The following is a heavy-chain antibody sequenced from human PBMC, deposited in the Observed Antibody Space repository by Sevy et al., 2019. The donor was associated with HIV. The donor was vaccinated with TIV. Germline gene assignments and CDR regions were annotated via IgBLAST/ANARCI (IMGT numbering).Heavy chain of an antibody. V-gene: IGHV3-49*03. D-gene: IGHD3-16*01. J-gene: IGHJ6*02. CDR3: TRGPLGSFYYYYGMDV. CDR1: GFTFGDYA. Sequence: GGSLRLSCTASGFTFGDYAMSWFRQAPGKGLEWVGFIRSKAYGGTTEYAASVKGRFTISRHDSKSIAYLQMNSLKTEDTAVYYCTRGPLGSFYYYYGMDVWGQGTTVTVSS. CDR2: IRSKAYGGTT.